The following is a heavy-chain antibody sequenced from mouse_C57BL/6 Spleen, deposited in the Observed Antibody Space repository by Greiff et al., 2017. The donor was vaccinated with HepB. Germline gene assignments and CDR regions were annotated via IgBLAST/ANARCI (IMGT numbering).Heavy chain of an antibody. CDR2: IYPRSGNT. CDR1: GYTFTSYG. V-gene: IGHV1-81*01. J-gene: IGHJ2*01. Sequence: VQRVESGAELARPGASVKLSCKASGYTFTSYGISWVKQRTGQGLEWIGEIYPRSGNTYYNEKFKGKATLTADKSSSTAYMELRSLTSEDSAVYFCARTPLPHYFDYWGQGTTLTVSS. CDR3: ARTPLPHYFDY. D-gene: IGHD5-5*01.